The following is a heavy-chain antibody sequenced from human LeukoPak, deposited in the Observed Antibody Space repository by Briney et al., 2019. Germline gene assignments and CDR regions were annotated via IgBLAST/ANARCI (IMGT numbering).Heavy chain of an antibody. J-gene: IGHJ4*02. CDR3: ARAFNSGSYLDS. D-gene: IGHD1-26*01. CDR2: ISTYYGNA. V-gene: IGHV1-18*01. CDR1: GYIFTSFG. Sequence: GESLEISCKGSGYIFTSFGISWVRRAPGQGREWRGWISTYYGNANYAQKFQGKITMTTDTSTSTAFLDLRSLRSDDTAVYYCARAFNSGSYLDSWGQGTLVTVSS.